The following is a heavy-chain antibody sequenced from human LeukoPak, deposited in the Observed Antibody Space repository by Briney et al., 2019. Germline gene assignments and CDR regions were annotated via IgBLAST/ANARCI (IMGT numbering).Heavy chain of an antibody. V-gene: IGHV4-38-2*02. CDR2: IYHSGST. CDR3: ARDQVMGAFDI. Sequence: SETLSLTCTVSGYSISSGYYWGWIRQPPGKGLEWIGSIYHSGSTYYNPSLKSRVTISVDTSKNQFSLKLSSVTAADTAVYYCARDQVMGAFDIWGQGTMVTVSS. D-gene: IGHD3-16*01. CDR1: GYSISSGYY. J-gene: IGHJ3*02.